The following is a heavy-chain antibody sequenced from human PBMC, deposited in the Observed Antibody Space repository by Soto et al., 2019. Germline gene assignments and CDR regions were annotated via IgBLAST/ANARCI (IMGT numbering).Heavy chain of an antibody. CDR2: ISYDGSNK. V-gene: IGHV3-30-3*01. J-gene: IGHJ6*02. D-gene: IGHD3-3*01. Sequence: GGSLRLSCAASGFTFSSYAMHWVRQAPGKGLEWVAVISYDGSNKYYADSVKGRFTISRDNSKNTLYLQMNSLRAEDTAVYYCARGSITIFGVAPLRGMDVWGQGTTVTVSS. CDR3: ARGSITIFGVAPLRGMDV. CDR1: GFTFSSYA.